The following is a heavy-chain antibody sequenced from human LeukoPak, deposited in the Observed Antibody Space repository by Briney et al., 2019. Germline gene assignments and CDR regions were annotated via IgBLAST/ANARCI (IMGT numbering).Heavy chain of an antibody. D-gene: IGHD1-1*01. CDR2: ISSSSSNI. CDR3: ARDRGGTGTSFDY. V-gene: IGHV3-48*02. J-gene: IGHJ4*02. CDR1: AFIFSGHW. Sequence: PGGSLRLSCEGSAFIFSGHWMNWVRQAPGKGLEWISYISSSSSNIYYADSVKGRFTISRDNVRNSLYLQMNSLRDEDTAVYYCARDRGGTGTSFDYWGQGTLVTVSS.